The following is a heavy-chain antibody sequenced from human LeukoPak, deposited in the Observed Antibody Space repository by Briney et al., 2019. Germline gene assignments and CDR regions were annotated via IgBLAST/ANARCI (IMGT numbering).Heavy chain of an antibody. CDR2: IWYDGSNK. CDR3: ARRYYGGEYYFDD. Sequence: GGSLRLSCAASGFTFSSYGMHWVRQAPGKGLEWVAVIWYDGSNKYYADSVKGRFTISRDNSKNTLYLQMNSLRAEDTAVYYCARRYYGGEYYFDDWGQGTLVTVSS. D-gene: IGHD3-3*01. V-gene: IGHV3-33*01. J-gene: IGHJ4*02. CDR1: GFTFSSYG.